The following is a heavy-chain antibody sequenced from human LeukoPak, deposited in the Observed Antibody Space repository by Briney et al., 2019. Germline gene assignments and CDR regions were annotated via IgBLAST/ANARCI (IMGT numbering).Heavy chain of an antibody. D-gene: IGHD6-13*01. CDR1: GFTFSSYG. V-gene: IGHV3-33*06. J-gene: IGHJ5*02. CDR3: AKYSSSWSQYNWLDP. CDR2: IWYDGNNK. Sequence: PGGSLRLSCVASGFTFSSYGMHWVRQAPGKGLEWVAGIWYDGNNKYYADSVKGRFTISRDNSKNTVYLQMNRLRAEDTAVYYCAKYSSSWSQYNWLDPWGQGTLVTVSS.